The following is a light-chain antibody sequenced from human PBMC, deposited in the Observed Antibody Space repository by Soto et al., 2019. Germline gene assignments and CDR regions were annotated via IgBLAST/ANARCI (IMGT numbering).Light chain of an antibody. CDR2: EVS. CDR1: SSDVGLYDF. CDR3: SSYTSSSNYV. V-gene: IGLV2-14*01. J-gene: IGLJ1*01. Sequence: QSALTQPASVSGSPGQSITISCTGASSDVGLYDFVSWYQHHPGKAPKLLIFEVSYRPSGVSSRFSGSKSGNTASLTISGLQAEDEADYYCSSYTSSSNYVFGTGTKLTVL.